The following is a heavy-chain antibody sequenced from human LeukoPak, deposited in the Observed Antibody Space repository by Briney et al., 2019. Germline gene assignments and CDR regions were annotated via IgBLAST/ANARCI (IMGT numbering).Heavy chain of an antibody. Sequence: VASVKVSCKASGYTFTSYDINWVRQATGQGLEWMGWMNPNSGNTGYAQKFQGRVTITRNTSISTAYMELSSLRSEDTAVYYCAREYIAARPSFFDYWGQGTLVTVSS. V-gene: IGHV1-8*03. D-gene: IGHD6-6*01. CDR2: MNPNSGNT. CDR1: GYTFTSYD. J-gene: IGHJ4*02. CDR3: AREYIAARPSFFDY.